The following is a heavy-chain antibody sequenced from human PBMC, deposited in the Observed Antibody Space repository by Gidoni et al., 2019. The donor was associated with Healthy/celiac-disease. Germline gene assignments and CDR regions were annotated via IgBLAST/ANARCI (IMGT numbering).Heavy chain of an antibody. Sequence: QLQLQESGPGRVKPSETLSLTCTVPGGPISSSSYYWGWIRQPPGKGLAWIGGIYSSWSTYYNPSLKSRVTISVDTSKNQFSLKLSSVTAADTAVYYCASQTGTSYYDFWSGYPNWFDPWGQGTLVTVSS. CDR3: ASQTGTSYYDFWSGYPNWFDP. CDR1: GGPISSSSYY. CDR2: IYSSWST. V-gene: IGHV4-39*01. D-gene: IGHD3-3*01. J-gene: IGHJ5*02.